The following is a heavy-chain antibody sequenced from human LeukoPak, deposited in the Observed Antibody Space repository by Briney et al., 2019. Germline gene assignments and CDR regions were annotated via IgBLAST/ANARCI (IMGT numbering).Heavy chain of an antibody. CDR2: ISSSSSYI. D-gene: IGHD3-3*01. V-gene: IGHV3-21*01. CDR1: GFSFSSYS. J-gene: IGHJ4*02. CDR3: ARAGRFLEWLASGFFDY. Sequence: TGRSLRLSCAASGFSFSSYSMKWVRQAPGKGLEWVSSISSSSSYIYHADSVKGGFTISRDNAKNSLYLQMNSLRAEDTAVYYCARAGRFLEWLASGFFDYWGQGTLVTVSS.